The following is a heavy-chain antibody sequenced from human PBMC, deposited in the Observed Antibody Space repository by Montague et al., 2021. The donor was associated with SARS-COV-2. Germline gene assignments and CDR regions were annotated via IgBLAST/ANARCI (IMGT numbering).Heavy chain of an antibody. CDR2: IDTSGNT. V-gene: IGHV4-61*02. D-gene: IGHD1-26*01. CDR3: ARRIDYYGIDV. Sequence: TLSLTCTVSGGSISSGSHYWSWIRQPAGKGLEWTGRIDTSGNTKYISSLKSRVTISVDTSKNQFSLKLSSVTAADTAVYYCARRIDYYGIDVWGQGTTVTVSS. CDR1: GGSISSGSHY. J-gene: IGHJ6*02.